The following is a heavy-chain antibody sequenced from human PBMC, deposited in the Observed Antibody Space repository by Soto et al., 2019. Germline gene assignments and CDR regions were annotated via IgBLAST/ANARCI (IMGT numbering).Heavy chain of an antibody. CDR1: GYSFTTSG. CDR2: SSTYNGNT. V-gene: IGHV1-18*01. D-gene: IGHD3-10*01. CDR3: ARRLFGDCDY. J-gene: IGHJ4*02. Sequence: QAQLVQSGAEVKEPGASVKVSCKASGYSFTTSGITWVRQAPGQGLEWMGWSSTYNGNTNYAQKLQDRVTLTTDTSTSTAHKELRGLRSDGTAVYYWARRLFGDCDYLGQGTLVTVPS.